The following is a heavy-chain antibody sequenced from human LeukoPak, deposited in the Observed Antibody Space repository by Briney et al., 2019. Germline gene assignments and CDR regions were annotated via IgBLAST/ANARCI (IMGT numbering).Heavy chain of an antibody. CDR2: IYYSGST. D-gene: IGHD4-17*01. V-gene: IGHV4-59*12. CDR1: GGSISSYY. Sequence: SETLSLTCTVSGGSISSYYWSWIRQPPGKGLEWIGYIYYSGSTYYNPSLKSRVTISVDRSKNQFSLKLSSVTAADTAVYYCARGGLSGEAPDYWGQGTLVTVSS. CDR3: ARGGLSGEAPDY. J-gene: IGHJ4*02.